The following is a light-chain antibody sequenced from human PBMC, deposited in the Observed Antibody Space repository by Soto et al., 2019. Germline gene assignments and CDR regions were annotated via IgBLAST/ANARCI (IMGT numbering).Light chain of an antibody. CDR1: QSISTY. CDR3: LQYYNFSWT. J-gene: IGKJ1*01. Sequence: IQMTQSPSSLSASIGDTVTITCRANQSISTYLNWYQQKPGQAPHLLIFAAFNLQSGVPSRFSDGGSGTHFTLTISSLQPDDFATYYCLQYYNFSWTFGQGTKVDI. V-gene: IGKV1-6*02. CDR2: AAF.